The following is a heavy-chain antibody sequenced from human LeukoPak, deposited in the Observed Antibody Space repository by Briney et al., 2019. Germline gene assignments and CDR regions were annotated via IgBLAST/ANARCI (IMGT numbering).Heavy chain of an antibody. CDR3: ASDRSGGSCYECWFDP. D-gene: IGHD2-15*01. CDR2: IKQDGSEK. J-gene: IGHJ5*02. CDR1: GFTFSSYW. Sequence: PSGGSLRLSCAASGFTFSSYWMSWVRQAPGKGLEWVANIKQDGSEKYYVDSVKGRFTISRDNAKNSLYLQMNSLRAEDTAVYYCASDRSGGSCYECWFDPWGQGTLVTVSS. V-gene: IGHV3-7*01.